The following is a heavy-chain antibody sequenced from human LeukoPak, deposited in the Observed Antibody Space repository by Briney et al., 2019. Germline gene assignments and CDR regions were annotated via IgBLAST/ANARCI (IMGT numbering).Heavy chain of an antibody. CDR2: ISASSGNT. Sequence: ASVKVSCKASGYTFISYGISWMRQAPGQGLEWMGWISASSGNTNYAQKFQDRVTMTRDTSTSTVYMELSSLRSEDTAVYYCARVHYDYVWGSYRGDAFDIWGQGTMVTVSS. D-gene: IGHD3-16*02. V-gene: IGHV1-18*01. CDR3: ARVHYDYVWGSYRGDAFDI. J-gene: IGHJ3*02. CDR1: GYTFISYG.